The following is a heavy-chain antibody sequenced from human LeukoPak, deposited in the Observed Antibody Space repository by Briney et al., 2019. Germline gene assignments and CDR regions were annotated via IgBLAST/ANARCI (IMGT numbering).Heavy chain of an antibody. CDR1: GYSISSGYY. CDR3: ARVDYDILTGYYTSYYYYGMDV. D-gene: IGHD3-9*01. J-gene: IGHJ6*02. V-gene: IGHV4-38-2*02. CDR2: IYHSGNT. Sequence: SETLSLTCTVSGYSISSGYYWGWIRRPPGKGLEWIGSIYHSGNTYYNPSLQSRVTISVDTSKNQFSLKLSSVTAADTAVYYCARVDYDILTGYYTSYYYYGMDVWGQGTTVTVSS.